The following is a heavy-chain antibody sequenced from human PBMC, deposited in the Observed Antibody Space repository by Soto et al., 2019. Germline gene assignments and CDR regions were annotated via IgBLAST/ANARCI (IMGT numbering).Heavy chain of an antibody. J-gene: IGHJ3*01. Sequence: GGSLRLSCAASGFTFSVFAMSWVRQAPGRGLELVSTISGRGENTYYADSVKGRFTISRDNSKNTLNLRMNSLRGEDTAVYYCAKDRGTGDYGVNAVELWGQGTMVTVSS. CDR2: ISGRGENT. CDR3: AKDRGTGDYGVNAVEL. CDR1: GFTFSVFA. D-gene: IGHD4-17*01. V-gene: IGHV3-23*01.